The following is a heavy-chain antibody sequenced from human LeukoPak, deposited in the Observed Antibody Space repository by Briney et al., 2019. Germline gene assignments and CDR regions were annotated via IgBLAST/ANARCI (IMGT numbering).Heavy chain of an antibody. D-gene: IGHD3-9*01. Sequence: PGGSLRLSCAASGFTFSSYGMHWVRQAPGKGLEWVAVIWYDGSNKYYADSVKGRFTISRDNSKNTLYLQMNSLRAEDTAVYYCARDRYYDILTGYQYYFDYWGQGTLVTVSS. CDR1: GFTFSSYG. CDR3: ARDRYYDILTGYQYYFDY. CDR2: IWYDGSNK. V-gene: IGHV3-33*01. J-gene: IGHJ4*02.